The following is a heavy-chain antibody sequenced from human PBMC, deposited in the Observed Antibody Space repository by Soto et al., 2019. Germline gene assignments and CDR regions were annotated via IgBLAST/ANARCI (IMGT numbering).Heavy chain of an antibody. CDR3: ANAPQEMATIGYGMDV. V-gene: IGHV3-30*18. J-gene: IGHJ6*02. D-gene: IGHD5-12*01. Sequence: QVQLVESGGGVVQPGRSLRLSCAASGFTFSSYGMHWVRQAPGKGLEWVAVISHDGSNKYYADSEKGRFTICRDNSKNTLYLQMNSLRPEDTAVYYCANAPQEMATIGYGMDVWGQGTTVTVSS. CDR1: GFTFSSYG. CDR2: ISHDGSNK.